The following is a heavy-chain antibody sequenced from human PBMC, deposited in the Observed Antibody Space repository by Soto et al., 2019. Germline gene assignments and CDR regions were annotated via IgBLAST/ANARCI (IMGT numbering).Heavy chain of an antibody. CDR1: GLTFSDYY. D-gene: IGHD6-13*01. J-gene: IGHJ4*02. CDR3: TRLEEPSSWPKIDY. V-gene: IGHV3-11*01. CDR2: ISSSGSTI. Sequence: KPGGSLRLSCAASGLTFSDYYMSWIRQAPGKGLEWVSYISSSGSTIYYADSVKGRFTISRDDSKNTAYLQMTSLEPEDTAVCYCTRLEEPSSWPKIDYWGQGTLVTVSS.